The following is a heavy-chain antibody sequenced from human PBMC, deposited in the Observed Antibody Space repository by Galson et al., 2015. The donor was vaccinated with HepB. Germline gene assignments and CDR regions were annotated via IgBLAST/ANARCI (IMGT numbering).Heavy chain of an antibody. V-gene: IGHV3-33*01. CDR3: AREGKTGSSGYFDY. Sequence: SLRLSCAASGFTFSDNAMHWVRQAPGKGLEWVAVIYYNGSNKYYADSVKGRFAISRDNSKNTLYLQMNSLRADDTAVYYCAREGKTGSSGYFDYWGQGTLVTVSS. CDR1: GFTFSDNA. J-gene: IGHJ4*02. D-gene: IGHD3-10*01. CDR2: IYYNGSNK.